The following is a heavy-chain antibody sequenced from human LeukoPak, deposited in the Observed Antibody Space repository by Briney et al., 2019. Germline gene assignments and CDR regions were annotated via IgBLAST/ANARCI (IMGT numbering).Heavy chain of an antibody. CDR1: GFMFSDFW. V-gene: IGHV3-7*01. CDR3: ARYRGKGTSRPLDV. Sequence: GGSLRLSCAASGFMFSDFWMSWVRQAPGKGLEWGANIKQDGSDKYYVDSVKGRFTISRDNAKNSLDLQMNSLRGEDTAVYYCARYRGKGTSRPLDVWGQGTIVTVSS. CDR2: IKQDGSDK. J-gene: IGHJ3*01. D-gene: IGHD1-26*01.